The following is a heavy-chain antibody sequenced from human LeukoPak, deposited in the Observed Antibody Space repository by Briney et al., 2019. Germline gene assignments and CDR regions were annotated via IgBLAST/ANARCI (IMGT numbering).Heavy chain of an antibody. V-gene: IGHV4-39*07. CDR2: INHSGST. CDR1: GVSVSTTSYY. J-gene: IGHJ6*02. D-gene: IGHD2-2*01. CDR3: ARGPDIVVVPAAMLYYYYGMDV. Sequence: SETLSLTCTVSGVSVSTTSYYWSWIRQPPGKGLEWIGEINHSGSTNYNPSLKSRVTISVDTSKNQFSLKLSSVTAADTAVYYCARGPDIVVVPAAMLYYYYGMDVWGQGTTVTVSS.